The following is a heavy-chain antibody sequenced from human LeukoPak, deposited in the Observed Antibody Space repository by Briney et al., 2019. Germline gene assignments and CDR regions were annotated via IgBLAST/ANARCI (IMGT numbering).Heavy chain of an antibody. J-gene: IGHJ4*02. V-gene: IGHV1-3*01. Sequence: GASVKVSCKASGYTFTSYAMHWVRQAPGQRLEWMGWINAGNGNTKYSQKFQGRVTITRDTSASTAYMEPSSLRSEDTAVYYCASGAAGMRTFDYWGQGTLVTVSS. CDR1: GYTFTSYA. D-gene: IGHD6-13*01. CDR2: INAGNGNT. CDR3: ASGAAGMRTFDY.